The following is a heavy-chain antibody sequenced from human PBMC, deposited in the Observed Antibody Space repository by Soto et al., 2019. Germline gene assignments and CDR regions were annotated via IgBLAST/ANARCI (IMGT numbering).Heavy chain of an antibody. J-gene: IGHJ4*02. CDR3: AKDRLSVVVTAIPDY. V-gene: IGHV3-30*18. Sequence: GGSLRLSCAASGFTFSSYGMHWVRQAPGKGLEWVAVISYDGSNKYYADSVKGRFTISRDNSKNTLYLQMNSLRAEDTAVYYCAKDRLSVVVTAIPDYGGQGNLVTVSS. CDR1: GFTFSSYG. CDR2: ISYDGSNK. D-gene: IGHD2-21*02.